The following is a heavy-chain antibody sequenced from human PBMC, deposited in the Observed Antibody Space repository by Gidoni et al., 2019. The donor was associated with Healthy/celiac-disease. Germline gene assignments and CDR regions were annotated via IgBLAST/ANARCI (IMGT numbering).Heavy chain of an antibody. CDR2: IWYDGSNK. J-gene: IGHJ6*03. D-gene: IGHD2-8*01. V-gene: IGHV3-33*01. Sequence: QVQLVESGGGVVPPGRSRRLSCAASGFTVSSEGVHWVRQAPGKGLEWVAVIWYDGSNKYYADSVKGRFTISRDNSKNTLYLQMNSLRAEDTAVYYCAREHAPKWRNSRYYYYYMDVWGKGTTVTVSS. CDR1: GFTVSSEG. CDR3: AREHAPKWRNSRYYYYYMDV.